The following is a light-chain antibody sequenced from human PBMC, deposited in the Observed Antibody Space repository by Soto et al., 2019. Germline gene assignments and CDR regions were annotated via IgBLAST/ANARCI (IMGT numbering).Light chain of an antibody. CDR3: QQRSNWPST. J-gene: IGKJ4*01. V-gene: IGKV3-11*01. Sequence: EIVLTQSPAPLSLSPGERANLSCRASQSVSSYIAWYQQKPGQATRLLIYAASNMATGIPARFSGSGSGTDFTLTITSLEPEDFAVYYCQQRSNWPSTFGGGTKVDIK. CDR2: AAS. CDR1: QSVSSY.